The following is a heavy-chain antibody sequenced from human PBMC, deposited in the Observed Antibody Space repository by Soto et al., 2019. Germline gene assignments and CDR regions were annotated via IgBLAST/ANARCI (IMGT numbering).Heavy chain of an antibody. Sequence: PSETLSLTCTVSGGSISSGGYYWSWIRQHPGKGLEWIGYIYYSGSTYYNPSLKSRVTISVDTSKNQFSLKLSSVTAADTAVYYCARSHYYDSSGYTRGAFDIWGQGTMVTVSS. J-gene: IGHJ3*02. V-gene: IGHV4-31*03. D-gene: IGHD3-22*01. CDR2: IYYSGST. CDR1: GGSISSGGYY. CDR3: ARSHYYDSSGYTRGAFDI.